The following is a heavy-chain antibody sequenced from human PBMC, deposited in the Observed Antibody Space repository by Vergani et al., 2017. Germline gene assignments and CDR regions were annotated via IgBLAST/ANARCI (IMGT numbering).Heavy chain of an antibody. CDR2: IQFDGSNQ. CDR3: ARHFRGWGIDY. CDR1: GFTLRNYD. V-gene: IGHV3-30*02. J-gene: IGHJ4*02. D-gene: IGHD3-16*01. Sequence: QVQLVESGGGVVQPGGSLSLSCATSGFTLRNYDMQWIRQGPGKGLEFVAFIQFDGSNQHYADSVKGRFTLSRDFSKNTLYLQRNSLRTDDTATYYCARHFRGWGIDYWGQGTQVIVSS.